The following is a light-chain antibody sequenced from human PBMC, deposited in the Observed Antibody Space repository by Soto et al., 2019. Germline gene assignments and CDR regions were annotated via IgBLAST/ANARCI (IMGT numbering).Light chain of an antibody. Sequence: QSVLTQPASVSGSPGQSITISCTGTSSDVGGYKFVSWYQQHPGKAPKLMIYEVSNRPSGISNRFSGSKSGNTASLTISVLQADDEADYYCSSYTTSSTLEVFGTGTKLTVL. CDR1: SSDVGGYKF. CDR3: SSYTTSSTLEV. V-gene: IGLV2-14*01. CDR2: EVS. J-gene: IGLJ1*01.